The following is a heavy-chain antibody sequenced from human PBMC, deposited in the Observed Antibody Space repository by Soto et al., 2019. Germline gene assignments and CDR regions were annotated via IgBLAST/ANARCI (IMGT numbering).Heavy chain of an antibody. CDR2: IYYSGST. CDR3: ARQASVFPSNLPNWFDP. J-gene: IGHJ5*02. CDR1: GGSISSSSYY. D-gene: IGHD2-21*01. Sequence: SETLSLTCTVSGGSISSSSYYWGWIRQPPGKGLEWIGSIYYSGSTYYNPSLKSRVTISVDTSKNQFSLKLSSVTAADTAVYYCARQASVFPSNLPNWFDPWGQGTLVTVSS. V-gene: IGHV4-39*01.